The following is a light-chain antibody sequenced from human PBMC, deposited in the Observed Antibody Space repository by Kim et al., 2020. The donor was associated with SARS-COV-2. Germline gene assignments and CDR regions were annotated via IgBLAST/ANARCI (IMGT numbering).Light chain of an antibody. V-gene: IGLV7-43*01. Sequence: GTVTLTCASSTGAVTSSYFPNWFQQKPGQAPRPLIYSTSNKHSWTPARFSGSLLGGKAALTLSGVQPEDEAEYYCLLYYSGAQPYVFGTGTTVTVL. J-gene: IGLJ1*01. CDR1: TGAVTSSYF. CDR3: LLYYSGAQPYV. CDR2: STS.